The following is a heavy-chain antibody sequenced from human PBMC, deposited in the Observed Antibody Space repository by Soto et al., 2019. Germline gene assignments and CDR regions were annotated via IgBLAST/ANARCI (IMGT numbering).Heavy chain of an antibody. J-gene: IGHJ6*02. CDR3: AASRGFYEAMDA. CDR2: VMPTFGAG. CDR1: GGAFRNYA. V-gene: IGHV1-69*01. D-gene: IGHD3-22*01. Sequence: QVQLVQSGAEVKKPGSSVKVYCTASGGAFRNYAVSWVRQAPGQGLEWMGAVMPTFGAGVYAQKFQGRLTTFADESTNTAYLNVSSLTFEDAAIYYCAASRGFYEAMDAWGQGTTLTVSS.